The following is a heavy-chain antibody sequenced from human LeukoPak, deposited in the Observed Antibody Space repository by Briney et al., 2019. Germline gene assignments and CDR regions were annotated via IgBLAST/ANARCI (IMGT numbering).Heavy chain of an antibody. V-gene: IGHV3-30-3*01. CDR3: ASEGLITMVRGVADY. D-gene: IGHD3-10*01. CDR2: ISYDGSNK. Sequence: GRSLRLSCAASGFTFSSYAMHWVRQAPGKGLEWVAVISYDGSNKYYADSVKGRFTISRDNSKNTLYLQMNSLRAEDTAVYYCASEGLITMVRGVADYWGQGTLVTVSS. CDR1: GFTFSSYA. J-gene: IGHJ4*02.